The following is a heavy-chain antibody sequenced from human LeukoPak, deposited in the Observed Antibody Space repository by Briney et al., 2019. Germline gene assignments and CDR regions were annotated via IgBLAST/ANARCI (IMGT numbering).Heavy chain of an antibody. J-gene: IGHJ5*02. CDR3: AGYGDYVGEYNWFDR. Sequence: GGSLRLSCAASGFTFSSYAMSWVRQAPGQGLEWVSTISGSGGSTYYADSVKGRFTITRDNSMNTLYLQMNSLRAADTAVYYCAGYGDYVGEYNWFDRWRQGTLVTVCS. CDR1: GFTFSSYA. CDR2: ISGSGGST. D-gene: IGHD4-17*01. V-gene: IGHV3-23*01.